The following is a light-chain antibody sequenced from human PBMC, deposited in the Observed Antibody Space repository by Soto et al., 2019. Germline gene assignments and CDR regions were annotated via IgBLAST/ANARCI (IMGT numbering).Light chain of an antibody. CDR1: QSVSDY. CDR2: GAS. CDR3: QQYTNWPLT. J-gene: IGKJ4*01. Sequence: EIVLTQSPGALSLSPGERATLSCRASQSVSDYLAWYQQKPGQSPRLLVYGASNRATGIPGRFSGSGSGTDFTLIISSLQSEDSAVYYCQQYTNWPLTVGGGTKVDIK. V-gene: IGKV3D-15*01.